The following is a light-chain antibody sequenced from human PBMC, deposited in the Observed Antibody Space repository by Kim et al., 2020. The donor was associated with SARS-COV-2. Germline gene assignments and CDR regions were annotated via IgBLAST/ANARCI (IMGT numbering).Light chain of an antibody. CDR3: QQRSNWPT. CDR1: QSVNSY. Sequence: GERATLSCRASQSVNSYLAWYQQKPGQAPRLLIYDASNRATGIPARFSGSGSGTDFTLTISSLEPEDFAVYYCQQRSNWPTFGQGTRLEIK. J-gene: IGKJ5*01. V-gene: IGKV3-11*01. CDR2: DAS.